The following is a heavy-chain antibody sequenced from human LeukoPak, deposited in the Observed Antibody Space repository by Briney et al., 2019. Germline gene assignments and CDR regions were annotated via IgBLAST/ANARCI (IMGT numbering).Heavy chain of an antibody. CDR2: ISGSGGST. CDR1: EFTFSSYG. Sequence: GGSLRLSCAASEFTFSSYGMSWVRQAPGKGLEWVSAISGSGGSTYYADSVKGRFTISRDNSKNTLYLQMNSLRTEDTAVYYCAKPASGSPPREFDYWGQGTLVTVSS. J-gene: IGHJ4*02. CDR3: AKPASGSPPREFDY. V-gene: IGHV3-23*01. D-gene: IGHD1-26*01.